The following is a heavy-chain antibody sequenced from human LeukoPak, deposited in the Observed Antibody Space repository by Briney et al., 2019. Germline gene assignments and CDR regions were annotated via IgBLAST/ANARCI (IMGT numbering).Heavy chain of an antibody. CDR1: VDSPTLRVW. D-gene: IGHD1-26*01. J-gene: IGHJ5*02. CDR2: IYHRGST. V-gene: IGHV4-4*02. CDR3: AHARVGKDARKNCFDP. Sequence: PSGTLSLTPAFPVDSPTLRVWWNWARQPPGKGLEGIGEIYHRGSTKYNPSLKRRVTISVDKSKNQISLYLTSVTAPEPAVSFRAHARVGKDARKNCFDPWGQGTLVTVSS.